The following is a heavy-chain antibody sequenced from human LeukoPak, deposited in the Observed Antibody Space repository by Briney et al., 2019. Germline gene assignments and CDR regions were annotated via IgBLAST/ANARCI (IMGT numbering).Heavy chain of an antibody. CDR1: GFTFSTYG. D-gene: IGHD1-26*01. J-gene: IGHJ4*02. Sequence: SGGSLRLSCAPSGFTFSTYGMHWVRQAPGKGLEWVAVIWYDGRNKYYADSVKGRVTISRDNSKNTLYLQMNSLRAEDTAVYYCAKDQGRFGSYAAILDYWGQGTLVTVSS. CDR2: IWYDGRNK. CDR3: AKDQGRFGSYAAILDY. V-gene: IGHV3-33*06.